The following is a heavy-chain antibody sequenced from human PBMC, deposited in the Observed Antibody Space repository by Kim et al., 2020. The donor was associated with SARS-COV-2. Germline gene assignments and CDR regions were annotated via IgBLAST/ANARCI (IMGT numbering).Heavy chain of an antibody. CDR2: INADNGNT. Sequence: ASVKVSCKASGYTFSRLAMHWVRQAPGQRLEWMGWINADNGNTKYSQKFQDRVTITRDTSASTVYMELSSLESEDTAVYYCARPYYDFSSGFYLDYWGQGTLVTVSS. CDR1: GYTFSRLA. V-gene: IGHV1-3*01. D-gene: IGHD3-3*01. CDR3: ARPYYDFSSGFYLDY. J-gene: IGHJ4*02.